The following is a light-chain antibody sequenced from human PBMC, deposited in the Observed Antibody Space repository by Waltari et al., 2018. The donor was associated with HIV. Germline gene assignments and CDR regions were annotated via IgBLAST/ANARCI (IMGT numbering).Light chain of an antibody. CDR3: ATWDGSLSGGV. CDR2: SDK. V-gene: IGLV1-44*01. J-gene: IGLJ2*01. CDR1: SSNIGRYA. Sequence: QSVLTQSPSASGTTGQRVTISCSGRSSNIGRYAVNWYQHLPGNAPILLIYSDKQRPSGVPDRFSGPKSGTSASLAISGLQSEDEAEYYCATWDGSLSGGVFGGGTKLTVL.